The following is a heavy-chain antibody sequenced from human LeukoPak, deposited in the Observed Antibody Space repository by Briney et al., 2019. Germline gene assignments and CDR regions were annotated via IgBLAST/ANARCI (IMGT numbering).Heavy chain of an antibody. Sequence: SETLSLTCTVSGYSISSGYYWGWIRQPPGKGLEWIGSIYHSGSTYYNPSLKSRVTISVDTSKNQFSLKLSSVTAADTAVYYCARDSSSRKGYFDYWGQGTLVTVSS. CDR3: ARDSSSRKGYFDY. D-gene: IGHD6-6*01. CDR1: GYSISSGYY. J-gene: IGHJ4*02. CDR2: IYHSGST. V-gene: IGHV4-38-2*02.